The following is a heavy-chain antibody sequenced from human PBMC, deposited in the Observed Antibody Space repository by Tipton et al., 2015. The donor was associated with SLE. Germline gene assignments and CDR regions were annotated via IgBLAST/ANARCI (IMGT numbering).Heavy chain of an antibody. J-gene: IGHJ4*02. CDR3: ARHSLRGYSGYDRPYFDY. V-gene: IGHV4-38-2*02. CDR1: GNSITSGYS. Sequence: TLSLTCTVSGNSITSGYSWAWIRQPPGMGLEWIANIYHSGSTYFNPSLKSRVTISVDTSKNQFSLRLSSVTAADTAVYYCARHSLRGYSGYDRPYFDYWGQGTLVTVSS. D-gene: IGHD5-12*01. CDR2: IYHSGST.